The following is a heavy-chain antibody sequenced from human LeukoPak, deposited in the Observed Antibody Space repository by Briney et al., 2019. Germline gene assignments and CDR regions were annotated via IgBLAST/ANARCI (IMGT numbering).Heavy chain of an antibody. J-gene: IGHJ6*03. D-gene: IGHD3-9*01. Sequence: GGSLRLSCAASGFTFSSYAMHWVRQAPGKGLEWVAVISYDGSNKYYADSVKGRFTISRVNSKNTLYLQMNSLRAEDTAVYYCARGRKNILTGYYHYYYMDVWGKGTTVTVSS. V-gene: IGHV3-30*04. CDR1: GFTFSSYA. CDR2: ISYDGSNK. CDR3: ARGRKNILTGYYHYYYMDV.